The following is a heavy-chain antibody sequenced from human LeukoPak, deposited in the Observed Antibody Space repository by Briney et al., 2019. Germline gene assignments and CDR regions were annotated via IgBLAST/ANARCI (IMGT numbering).Heavy chain of an antibody. J-gene: IGHJ5*02. CDR1: GYTFTGYY. CDR2: INPNSGGI. CDR3: ARGPFRNVDTAMVASRFDP. V-gene: IGHV1-2*02. D-gene: IGHD5-18*01. Sequence: ASVKVSCKASGYTFTGYYMHWVRQAPGQGLEWMGWINPNSGGINYAQKFQGRVTMTSDTSITTAYMELSRLRSDDTAVYYCARGPFRNVDTAMVASRFDPWGQGTLVTVSS.